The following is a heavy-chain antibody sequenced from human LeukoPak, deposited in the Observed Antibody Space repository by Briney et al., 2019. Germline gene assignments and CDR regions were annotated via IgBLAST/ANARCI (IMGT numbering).Heavy chain of an antibody. D-gene: IGHD5-18*01. CDR3: ARSVDTEMGYYFDY. CDR2: VYTSGST. CDR1: GGSISSSY. J-gene: IGHJ4*02. Sequence: SETLSLTCTASGGSISSSYWSWIRQPAGKGLEWIGRVYTSGSTNYNPSLNSRVTMSLDTSKNQFSLKVTSVTAADTAVYYCARSVDTEMGYYFDYWGQGTLVTVSS. V-gene: IGHV4-4*07.